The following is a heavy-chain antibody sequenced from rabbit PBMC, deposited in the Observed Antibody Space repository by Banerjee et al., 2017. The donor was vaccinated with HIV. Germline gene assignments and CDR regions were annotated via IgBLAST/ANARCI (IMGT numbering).Heavy chain of an antibody. J-gene: IGHJ4*01. CDR1: GFSFSSSYY. D-gene: IGHD6-1*01. CDR3: ARDLYATSRADYNL. V-gene: IGHV1S40*01. CDR2: IYTGSSGST. Sequence: QSLEESGGDLVQPGASLTLTCTASGFSFSSSYYMCWVRQAPGKGLEWIACIYTGSSGSTWYASWAKGRFTISQTSSTTVTLQMTSLTAADTATYFCARDLYATSRADYNLWGQGTLVTVS.